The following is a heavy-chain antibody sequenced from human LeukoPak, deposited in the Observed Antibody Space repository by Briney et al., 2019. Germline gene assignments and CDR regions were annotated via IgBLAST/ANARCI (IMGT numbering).Heavy chain of an antibody. CDR1: GCSIGSSGFY. V-gene: IGHV4-39*01. CDR3: VRHVSSGWDYYNGLDV. J-gene: IGHJ6*02. CDR2: IYYPEST. Sequence: SETLPLTCKVSGCSIGSSGFYWGWIRQPPGKGLECIGSIYYPESTHYNPYLESRVTISVDASKSQVSLTLSSVTATDTAVYYCVRHVSSGWDYYNGLDVWGQGTTVTVSS. D-gene: IGHD6-19*01.